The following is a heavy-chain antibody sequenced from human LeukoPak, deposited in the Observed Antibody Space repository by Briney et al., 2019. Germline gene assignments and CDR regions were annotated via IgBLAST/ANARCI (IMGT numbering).Heavy chain of an antibody. CDR3: ARDRGGIGYYMDV. J-gene: IGHJ6*03. CDR2: ISYDESFK. Sequence: PGRSLRLSCAASGFTFSSYGMHWVRQAPGKGLEWVAVISYDESFKYYSDSVKGRFTISRDNAKNSFYLQMNSLRAEDTALYYCARDRGGIGYYMDVWGKGTTVTVSS. V-gene: IGHV3-30*03. D-gene: IGHD3-16*02. CDR1: GFTFSSYG.